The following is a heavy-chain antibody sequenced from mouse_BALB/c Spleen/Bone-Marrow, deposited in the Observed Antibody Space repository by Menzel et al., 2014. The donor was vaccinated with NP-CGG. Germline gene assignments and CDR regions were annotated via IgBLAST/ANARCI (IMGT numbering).Heavy chain of an antibody. CDR1: GFDFSRYW. CDR3: ARRGYDGYWYFDV. Sequence: EVHLVESGGGLVQPGGSLKLSCAASGFDFSRYWMSWVRQAPGKGLEWIGEINPDSSTINYTPSLKDKFIISRGNAKNTLYLQMSKVRSEDTALYYCARRGYDGYWYFDVWGAGTTVTVSS. J-gene: IGHJ1*01. CDR2: INPDSSTI. V-gene: IGHV4-1*02. D-gene: IGHD2-3*01.